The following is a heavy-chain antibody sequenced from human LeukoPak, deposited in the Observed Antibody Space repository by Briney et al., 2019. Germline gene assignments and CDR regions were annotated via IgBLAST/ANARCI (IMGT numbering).Heavy chain of an antibody. V-gene: IGHV3-53*04. J-gene: IGHJ3*02. Sequence: GGSLRLSCAASGFTVSSNYMSWVRQAPGKGLEWVSVIYSGGSTYYADSVMGRFTISRHNSKDTLYLQMNSLRAEDTAVYYCAREVLVGATTYAFDIWGQGTMVTVSS. CDR1: GFTVSSNY. CDR3: AREVLVGATTYAFDI. CDR2: IYSGGST. D-gene: IGHD1-26*01.